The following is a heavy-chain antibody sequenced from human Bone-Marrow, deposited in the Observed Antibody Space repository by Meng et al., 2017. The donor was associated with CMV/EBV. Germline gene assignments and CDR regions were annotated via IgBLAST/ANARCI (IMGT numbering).Heavy chain of an antibody. D-gene: IGHD6-6*01. Sequence: AYGFGFGVNGLSWVRQGPGKGQVLVSGVNWNGGSAGYADAVKGQFTISRDNAKNSLYLQMNRLRAEDTALYYCARDLGSSYNWFDPWGQGTLVTVSS. CDR1: GFGFGVNG. CDR2: VNWNGGSA. J-gene: IGHJ5*02. V-gene: IGHV3-20*03. CDR3: ARDLGSSYNWFDP.